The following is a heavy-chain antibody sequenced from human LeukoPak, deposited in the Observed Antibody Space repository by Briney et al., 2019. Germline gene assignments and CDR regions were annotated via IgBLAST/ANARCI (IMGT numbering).Heavy chain of an antibody. CDR3: AKDIGTTGTTGFDY. V-gene: IGHV3-9*01. CDR2: ISWNSGST. D-gene: IGHD1-1*01. Sequence: PGGSLRLSCAASGFTFSSYAMHWVRQAPGKGLEWVSGISWNSGSTGYADSVKGRFTISRDNAKNSLYLQMNSLRAEDTALYYCAKDIGTTGTTGFDYWGQGTLVTVSS. J-gene: IGHJ4*02. CDR1: GFTFSSYA.